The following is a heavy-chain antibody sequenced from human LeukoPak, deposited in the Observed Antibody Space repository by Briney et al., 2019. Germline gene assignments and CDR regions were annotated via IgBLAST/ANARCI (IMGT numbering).Heavy chain of an antibody. Sequence: ASVKVSCKASGYTFTSYDIDWVRQATGQGLEWMVWMNPNSGNTGYAQKFQGRVTITRNTSISTAYMELSSLRSEDTAVYYCARCRGLCWARLAIFDYWGQGTLVTVSS. V-gene: IGHV1-8*03. CDR1: GYTFTSYD. CDR2: MNPNSGNT. D-gene: IGHD2-21*01. J-gene: IGHJ4*02. CDR3: ARCRGLCWARLAIFDY.